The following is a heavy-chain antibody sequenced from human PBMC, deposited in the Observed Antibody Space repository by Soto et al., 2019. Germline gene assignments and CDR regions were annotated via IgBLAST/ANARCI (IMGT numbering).Heavy chain of an antibody. CDR3: ARDHPAPPDGFDAFDN. J-gene: IGHJ3*02. V-gene: IGHV1-69*01. CDR1: GGTFSSYA. CDR2: IIPIFGTA. D-gene: IGHD6-25*01. Sequence: QVQLVQSGAEVKKPGSSVKVSCKAPGGTFSSYAISWVRQAPGQGLEWMGGIIPIFGTANYAQKFQGRVTITADESTSTAYMELSSLRSENTAVYSCARDHPAPPDGFDAFDNWGQGTMVTVSS.